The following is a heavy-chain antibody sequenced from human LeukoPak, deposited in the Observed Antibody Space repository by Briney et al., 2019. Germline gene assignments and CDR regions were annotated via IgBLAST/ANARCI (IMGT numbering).Heavy chain of an antibody. V-gene: IGHV1-24*01. D-gene: IGHD1-26*01. Sequence: ASVKVSCKVSGYTLTELSMHWVRQAPGKGLEWMGGFDPEDGETIYAQKFQGRVTMTEDTSTDTAYMELSSLRSEDTAVYYCATDPVGASTFDYWAREPWSPSPQ. CDR2: FDPEDGET. CDR1: GYTLTELS. J-gene: IGHJ4*02. CDR3: ATDPVGASTFDY.